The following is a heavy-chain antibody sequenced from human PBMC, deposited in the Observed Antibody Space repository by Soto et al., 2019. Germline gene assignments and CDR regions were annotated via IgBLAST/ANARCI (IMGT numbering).Heavy chain of an antibody. Sequence: ASVKVSCKASGYTFTDYYMHWVRQAPGQGLEWMGWINPNSGGTNYAQKFQGRVTMTRDTSISTAYMELRRLRSDDTTVYYCARAVSTLLYYFDYWGQGTLVTVYS. V-gene: IGHV1-2*02. CDR2: INPNSGGT. CDR1: GYTFTDYY. CDR3: ARAVSTLLYYFDY. D-gene: IGHD4-17*01. J-gene: IGHJ4*02.